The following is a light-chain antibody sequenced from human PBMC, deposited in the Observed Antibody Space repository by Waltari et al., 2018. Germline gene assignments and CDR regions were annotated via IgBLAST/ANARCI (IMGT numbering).Light chain of an antibody. CDR1: KLGDKY. CDR2: QDT. CDR3: QAWDRGYARV. V-gene: IGLV3-1*01. J-gene: IGLJ2*01. Sequence: SYELTQPNSVSVAPGQTASISCSGEKLGDKYACWYQQKPGQSPVLVIHQDTKRPSGIPERFSGSNSGNTTTLTISGTQAIDEADYYCQAWDRGYARVFGGGTKLTVL.